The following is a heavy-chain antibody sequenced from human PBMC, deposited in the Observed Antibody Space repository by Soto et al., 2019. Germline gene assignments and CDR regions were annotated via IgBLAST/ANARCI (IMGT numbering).Heavy chain of an antibody. CDR1: GGSFSGYY. Sequence: SETLSLTCAVYGGSFSGYYWSWIRQPPGKGLEWIGEINHSGSTNYNPSLKSRVTISVDTSKNQFSLKLSSVTAADTAVYYCARGFIAARPTFSCGMDVWGQGTTVTVSS. D-gene: IGHD6-6*01. CDR3: ARGFIAARPTFSCGMDV. CDR2: INHSGST. J-gene: IGHJ6*02. V-gene: IGHV4-34*01.